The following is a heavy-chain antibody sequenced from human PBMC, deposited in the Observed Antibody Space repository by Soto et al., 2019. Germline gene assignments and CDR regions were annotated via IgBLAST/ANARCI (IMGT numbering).Heavy chain of an antibody. V-gene: IGHV3-23*01. D-gene: IGHD1-1*01. J-gene: IGHJ2*01. CDR3: EREGRDDRYFDL. CDR1: GFTFGTYA. CDR2: ISGTGDST. Sequence: EVQLLESGGGLVQPGGSLRLSCAASGFTFGTYAMSWVRQAPGKGPEWISVISGTGDSTYYADSVKGRFTISRDNSKNTLCLQMNSLRAEDTAVYYCEREGRDDRYFDLWGRGTLVSVSS.